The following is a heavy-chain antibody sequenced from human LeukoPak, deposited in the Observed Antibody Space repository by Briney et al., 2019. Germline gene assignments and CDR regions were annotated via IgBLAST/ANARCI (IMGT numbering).Heavy chain of an antibody. D-gene: IGHD6-19*01. Sequence: SETLSLTCAVYGGSFSGYYWSWIRQPPGKGLEWVGEINHSGSTNYNPSLKSRVTISVDTSKNQFSLKLSSVTAADTAVYYCARGHRIAVAAYWGRGTLVTVSS. J-gene: IGHJ4*02. CDR3: ARGHRIAVAAY. CDR1: GGSFSGYY. CDR2: INHSGST. V-gene: IGHV4-34*01.